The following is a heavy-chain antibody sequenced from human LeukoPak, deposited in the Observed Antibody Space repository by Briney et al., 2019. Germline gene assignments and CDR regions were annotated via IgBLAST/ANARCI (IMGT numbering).Heavy chain of an antibody. CDR1: GFTFDDYA. D-gene: IGHD6-19*01. J-gene: IGHJ4*02. V-gene: IGHV3-9*01. CDR3: ARERRIAVAGTGPWVDY. Sequence: GGSLRLSCAASGFTFDDYAMHWVRQAPGKGLEWVSGISWNSGSIGYADSVKGRFTISRDNAKNSLYLQMNSLRAEDTAVYYCARERRIAVAGTGPWVDYWGQGTLVTVSS. CDR2: ISWNSGSI.